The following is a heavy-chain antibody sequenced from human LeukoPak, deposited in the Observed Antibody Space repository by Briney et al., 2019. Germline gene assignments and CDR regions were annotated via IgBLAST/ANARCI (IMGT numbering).Heavy chain of an antibody. CDR2: IYSGGST. CDR3: ATNEPYYYGSGSPSRYCYMDV. D-gene: IGHD3-10*01. V-gene: IGHV3-53*01. J-gene: IGHJ6*03. CDR1: GFTVSSNY. Sequence: GGSLRLSCAASGFTVSSNYMSWVRQAPGKGLEWVSVIYSGGSTYYADSVKGRFTISRDNSKNTLYLQMNSLRAEDTAVYYCATNEPYYYGSGSPSRYCYMDVWGKGTTVTVSS.